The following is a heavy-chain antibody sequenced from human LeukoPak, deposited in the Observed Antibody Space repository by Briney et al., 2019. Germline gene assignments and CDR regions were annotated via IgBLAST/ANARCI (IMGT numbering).Heavy chain of an antibody. CDR3: ANSPKSDY. CDR2: ISGSGGST. Sequence: PGGSLRLSCAASGFTFSSYGMSWLRQAPGKGLERLSAISGSGGSTYYADSVQGRFTISRDNSKNTLYLQMSSLRAEDTAVYYCANSPKSDYWGQGTLVTVSS. J-gene: IGHJ4*02. CDR1: GFTFSSYG. V-gene: IGHV3-23*01.